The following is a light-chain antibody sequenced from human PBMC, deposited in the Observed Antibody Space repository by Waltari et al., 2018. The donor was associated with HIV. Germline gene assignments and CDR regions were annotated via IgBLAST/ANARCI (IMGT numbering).Light chain of an antibody. CDR3: QARDSTTGV. CDR1: KLQNKF. V-gene: IGLV3-1*01. Sequence: SFDLTQPPSLSVSPGQTATSPCSGDKLQNKFYSWYQQKPGQSPVLVIYQDNMRPSGIPDRFSASVSGNTATLTIRETQALDEADYYCQARDSTTGVFGTGTKVTVL. CDR2: QDN. J-gene: IGLJ1*01.